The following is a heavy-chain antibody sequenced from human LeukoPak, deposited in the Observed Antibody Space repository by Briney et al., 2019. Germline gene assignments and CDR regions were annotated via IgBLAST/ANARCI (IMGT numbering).Heavy chain of an antibody. V-gene: IGHV1-46*01. D-gene: IGHD1-26*01. Sequence: ASVKVSCKASGYTFTSYYMHWVRQAPGQGLEWMGIINPSGGSTSYAQKFQGRVTMTRDTSTSTVYMELSSLRSEDTAVYCCARDARKGRAFDIWGQGTMVTVSS. CDR1: GYTFTSYY. J-gene: IGHJ3*02. CDR3: ARDARKGRAFDI. CDR2: INPSGGST.